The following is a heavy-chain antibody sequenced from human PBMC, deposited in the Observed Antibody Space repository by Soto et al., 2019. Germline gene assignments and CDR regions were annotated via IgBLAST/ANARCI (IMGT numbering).Heavy chain of an antibody. V-gene: IGHV6-1*01. J-gene: IGHJ6*02. Sequence: PSQTLSLTCAISGDSVSSNSAAWNWIRQSPSRGLEWLGRTYYRSKWYNDYAVSVKSRITINPDTSKNQFSLQLNSVTPEDTAVYYCARAITMIVVTDCYYGMDVWGQGTTVTVSS. CDR1: GDSVSSNSAA. D-gene: IGHD3-22*01. CDR2: TYYRSKWYN. CDR3: ARAITMIVVTDCYYGMDV.